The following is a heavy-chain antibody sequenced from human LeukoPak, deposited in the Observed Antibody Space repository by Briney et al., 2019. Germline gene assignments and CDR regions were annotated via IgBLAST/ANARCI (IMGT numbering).Heavy chain of an antibody. CDR2: IHHSGTT. J-gene: IGHJ5*02. V-gene: IGHV4-38-2*02. Sequence: SVTLSFTGTVSGYSISNGYYWGWVRQPPGKGLGWIGTIHHSGTTYYSPSLRSRVTASVDTCKNQFSLSLSSVTAADTAVYYCARSYYDTRGRFDPWGQGTLVTVSS. CDR3: ARSYYDTRGRFDP. D-gene: IGHD3-22*01. CDR1: GYSISNGYY.